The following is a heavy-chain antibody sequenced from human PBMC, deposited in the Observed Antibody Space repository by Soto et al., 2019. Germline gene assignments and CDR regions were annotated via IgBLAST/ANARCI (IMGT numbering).Heavy chain of an antibody. Sequence: QVQLVQSGAEVKKPGSSVKVSCKASGGTFSSYAISWVRQAPGQGLEWMGGIIPIFGTANYAQKFQGRVTITADESTRTANRELSSLKSEDTAVYYCAAPYGSGSYYNAFDYWGQGTLVTVSS. J-gene: IGHJ4*02. V-gene: IGHV1-69*12. CDR2: IIPIFGTA. D-gene: IGHD3-10*01. CDR1: GGTFSSYA. CDR3: AAPYGSGSYYNAFDY.